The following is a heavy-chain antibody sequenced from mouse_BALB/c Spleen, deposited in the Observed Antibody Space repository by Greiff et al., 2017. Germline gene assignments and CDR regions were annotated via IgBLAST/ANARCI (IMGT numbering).Heavy chain of an antibody. CDR2: INPYNDGT. V-gene: IGHV1-14*01. Sequence: VQLQQSGPELVKPGASVKMSCKASGYTFTSYVMHWVKQKPGQGLVWIGYINPYNDGTKYNEKFKGKATLTSDKSSSTAYMELSSLTSEDSAVYYCARWGNGWGTFDYWGQGTTLTVSS. CDR3: ARWGNGWGTFDY. CDR1: GYTFTSYV. J-gene: IGHJ2*01. D-gene: IGHD1-1*02.